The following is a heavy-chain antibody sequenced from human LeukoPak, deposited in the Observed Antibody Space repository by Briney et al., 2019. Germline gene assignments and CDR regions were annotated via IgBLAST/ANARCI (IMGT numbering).Heavy chain of an antibody. V-gene: IGHV3-30*03. CDR3: ARNLGYCSGGSCQKRGMDV. J-gene: IGHJ6*02. CDR1: GFTFSSYG. D-gene: IGHD2-15*01. CDR2: ISYDGSNE. Sequence: PGGSLRLSCAASGFTFSSYGMHWVRQAPGKGLEWVAVISYDGSNEYYADSVKGRFTISRDNSKNTLHLQVNSLRAEDTAFYYCARNLGYCSGGSCQKRGMDVWGQGTTVTVSS.